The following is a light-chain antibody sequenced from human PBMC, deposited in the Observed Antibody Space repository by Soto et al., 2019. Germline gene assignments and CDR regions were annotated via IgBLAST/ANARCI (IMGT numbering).Light chain of an antibody. J-gene: IGKJ1*01. V-gene: IGKV3-20*01. CDR1: QSGSSSY. CDR3: QQYDSSGT. CDR2: GAS. Sequence: EIVLTQPPGTLSLSPGERATLSCRASQSGSSSYLAWYQQKPGQAPRLLIYGASSRATGIPDRFSGSGSGTDFTLTISRLEPEDFAVYYCQQYDSSGTFGQGTKVDIK.